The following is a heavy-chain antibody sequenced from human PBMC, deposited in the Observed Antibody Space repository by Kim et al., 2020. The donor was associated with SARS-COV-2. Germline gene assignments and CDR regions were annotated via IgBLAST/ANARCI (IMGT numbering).Heavy chain of an antibody. J-gene: IGHJ4*02. CDR1: GFTFSNAW. D-gene: IGHD3-3*01. V-gene: IGHV3-15*01. CDR3: TTVPTPYGGYYDFWSGYYSIDY. Sequence: GGSLRLSCAASGFTFSNAWMSWVRQAPGKGLEWVGRIKSKTDGGTTDYAAPVKGRFTISRDDSKNTLYLQMNSLKTEDTAVYYCTTVPTPYGGYYDFWSGYYSIDYWGQGTLVTVSS. CDR2: IKSKTDGGTT.